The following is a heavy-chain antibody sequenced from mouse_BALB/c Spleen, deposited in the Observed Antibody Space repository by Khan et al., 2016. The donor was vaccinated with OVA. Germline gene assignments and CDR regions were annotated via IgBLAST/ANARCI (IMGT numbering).Heavy chain of an antibody. CDR3: ARQPYYHYYIMDY. CDR1: GFPLTDYG. J-gene: IGHJ4*01. V-gene: IGHV2-6-1*01. CDR2: IWSDGTT. Sequence: VQLQESGPGLVAPSQSLSITCTISGFPLTDYGIHWVRQPPGKGLEWLVVIWSDGTTTYNSALKSRLSISKDNSKSQVFLKMNSLQTDDTAMYYCARQPYYHYYIMDYWGQGTSVTVSS. D-gene: IGHD2-10*01.